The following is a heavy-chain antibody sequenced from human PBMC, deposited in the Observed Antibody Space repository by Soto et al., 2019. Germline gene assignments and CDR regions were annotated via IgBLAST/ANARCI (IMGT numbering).Heavy chain of an antibody. J-gene: IGHJ3*02. CDR2: INSDGSST. CDR3: ARPLLTSGGDLVTAFDI. D-gene: IGHD2-21*02. CDR1: GFTFSSYW. Sequence: PGGSLRLSCAASGFTFSSYWMHWVRQAPGKGLVWVSRINSDGSSTSYADSVKGRFTISRDNAKNTLYLQMNSLRAEDTAVYYCARPLLTSGGDLVTAFDIWGQGTMVTVSS. V-gene: IGHV3-74*01.